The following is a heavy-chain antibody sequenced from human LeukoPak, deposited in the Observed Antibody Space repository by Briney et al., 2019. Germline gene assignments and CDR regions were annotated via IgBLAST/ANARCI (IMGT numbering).Heavy chain of an antibody. D-gene: IGHD3-22*01. J-gene: IGHJ4*02. CDR3: ARDYDSSGYYSFDY. CDR1: GFTFTTYD. Sequence: GGSLRLSCGASGFTFTTYDMHWVRQAPGKGLEWVSFIRYDGRNKYYVDSVKCRFTVSRENSKSTLYLQMNSLRAEDTAVYYCARDYDSSGYYSFDYWGQGTLVTVSS. V-gene: IGHV3-30*02. CDR2: IRYDGRNK.